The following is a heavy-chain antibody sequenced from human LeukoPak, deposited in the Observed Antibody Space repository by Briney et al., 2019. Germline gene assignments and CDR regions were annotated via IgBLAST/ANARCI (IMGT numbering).Heavy chain of an antibody. CDR3: ARVPIVVVPAAMDPDWWFDP. D-gene: IGHD2-2*01. CDR2: INPNSGGT. J-gene: IGHJ5*02. V-gene: IGHV1-2*02. CDR1: GYTFTGYY. Sequence: ASVKVSCKASGYTFTGYYMHWVRHAPGQGREWMGWINPNSGGTNYAQKFQGRVTMTRDPSISTAYMELSRLRSEDTAVYYCARVPIVVVPAAMDPDWWFDPWGQGTLVTVSS.